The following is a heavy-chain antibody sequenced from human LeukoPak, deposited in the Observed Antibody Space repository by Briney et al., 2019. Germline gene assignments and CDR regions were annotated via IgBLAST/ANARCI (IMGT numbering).Heavy chain of an antibody. CDR2: IYYSGNP. CDR3: ASQRGYAYGFDS. D-gene: IGHD5-18*01. CDR1: GGSFRSYY. J-gene: IGHJ4*02. V-gene: IGHV4-59*07. Sequence: SSDTLSLTCTVSGGSFRSYYWTWIRQTPGKGLEWIGHIYYSGNPTYNPSLKSRFTISVDPSKNQVALRVRSVTTEDTAVYYCASQRGYAYGFDSWGQGTRVTVSP.